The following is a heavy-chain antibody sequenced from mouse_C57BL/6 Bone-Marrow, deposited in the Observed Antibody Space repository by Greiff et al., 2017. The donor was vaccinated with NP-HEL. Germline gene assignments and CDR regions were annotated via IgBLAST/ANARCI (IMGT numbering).Heavy chain of an antibody. Sequence: EVKLQESGPGLVKPSQSLSLTCSVTGYSITSGYYWNWIRKFPGNKLEWMGYISYDGSNNYNPSLKNRTPITRDTSKNQFFLKLNSVATEDTATYYCARGTTVVFDYWGQGTTLTVSS. CDR1: GYSITSGYY. CDR2: ISYDGSN. CDR3: ARGTTVVFDY. D-gene: IGHD1-1*01. J-gene: IGHJ2*01. V-gene: IGHV3-6*01.